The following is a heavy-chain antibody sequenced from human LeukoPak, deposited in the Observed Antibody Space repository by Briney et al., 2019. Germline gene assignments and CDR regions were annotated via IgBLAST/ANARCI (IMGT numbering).Heavy chain of an antibody. J-gene: IGHJ4*02. CDR2: VNYSGTT. V-gene: IGHV4-39*01. CDR3: ARLPKSSWVYHFDF. Sequence: SETLSLTCTVSGDSISTNGNYWGWIRQPPGKGLEWIGSVNYSGTTYYNPSLKSRVTVSADTSRNEISLHLSSVTAADAAVYYCARLPKSSWVYHFDFWGQGTLVTVSP. CDR1: GDSISTNGNY. D-gene: IGHD6-13*01.